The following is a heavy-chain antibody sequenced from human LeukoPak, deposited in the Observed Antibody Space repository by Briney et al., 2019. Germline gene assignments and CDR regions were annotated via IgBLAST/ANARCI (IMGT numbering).Heavy chain of an antibody. CDR3: ARARTPQWIQLWLHWFDP. CDR2: INHSGST. Sequence: SETLSLTCAVYGGSSSGYYWSWIRQPPGKGLEWIGEINHSGSTNYNPSLKSRVTISVDTSKNQFSLKLSSVTAADTAVYYCARARTPQWIQLWLHWFDPWGQGTLVTVSS. D-gene: IGHD5-18*01. V-gene: IGHV4-34*01. J-gene: IGHJ5*02. CDR1: GGSSSGYY.